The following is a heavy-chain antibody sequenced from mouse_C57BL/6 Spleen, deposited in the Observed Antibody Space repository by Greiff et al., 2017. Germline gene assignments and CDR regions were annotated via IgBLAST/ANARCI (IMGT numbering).Heavy chain of an antibody. CDR1: GYTFTDYE. D-gene: IGHD1-3*01. V-gene: IGHV1-15*01. CDR3: AKVDYNLCAMDY. J-gene: IGHJ4*01. CDR2: IDPETGGT. Sequence: VQLQQSGAELVRPGASVTLSCKASGYTFTDYEMHWVKQTPVHGLEWIGAIDPETGGTAYNQKFKGKAILTADKSSSTAYMQLRSLTSGDSAVYYWAKVDYNLCAMDYWGQGTTVTVSS.